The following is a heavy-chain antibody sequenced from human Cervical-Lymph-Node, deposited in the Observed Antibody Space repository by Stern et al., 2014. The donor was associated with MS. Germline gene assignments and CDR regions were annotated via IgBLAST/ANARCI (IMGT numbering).Heavy chain of an antibody. CDR2: IYPGASDI. D-gene: IGHD2-21*01. CDR1: GYNFISYW. J-gene: IGHJ4*02. Sequence: EVQLVQSGAELKKPGESLKISCKTSGYNFISYWIAWVRQVAGKGLVGIVTIYPGASDITYLPSFQVHVTISVAKSITTAYLQWNSLKASDTAVYYCARWSVACDYWGQGALITVSS. CDR3: ARWSVACDY. V-gene: IGHV5-51*03.